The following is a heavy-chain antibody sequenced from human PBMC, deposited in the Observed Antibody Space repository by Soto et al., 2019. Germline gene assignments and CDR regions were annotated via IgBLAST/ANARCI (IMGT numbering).Heavy chain of an antibody. V-gene: IGHV4-30-4*01. CDR3: ARDKITGLFDY. Sequence: SETLPLTCTVSGGSISSGDYDWSWIRQPPGKGLEWIGYIYYSGSTYYNPSLKSRVTISVDTSKNQFSLKLTCVAAADTAVYYCARDKITGLFDYWGQGTLVTVS. J-gene: IGHJ4*02. CDR2: IYYSGST. CDR1: GGSISSGDYD. D-gene: IGHD2-8*02.